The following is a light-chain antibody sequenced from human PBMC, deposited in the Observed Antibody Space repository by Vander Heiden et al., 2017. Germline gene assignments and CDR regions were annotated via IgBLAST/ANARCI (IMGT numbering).Light chain of an antibody. V-gene: IGKV1-39*01. CDR3: QQSDSTPPST. J-gene: IGKJ2*02. CDR1: QSISSY. Sequence: DIQMTQSPSSLSASVGDRVTITCRASQSISSYLNWYQQKPGKAPKLLIYAASSLQSGVPSRFSGSGYGTDFTLTISSLQPEDFATYYCQQSDSTPPSTFGQGTKLEIK. CDR2: AAS.